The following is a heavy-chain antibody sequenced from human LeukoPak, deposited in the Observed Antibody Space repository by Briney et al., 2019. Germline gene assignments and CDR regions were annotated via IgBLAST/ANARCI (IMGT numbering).Heavy chain of an antibody. D-gene: IGHD4-23*01. CDR2: MNPNSGNT. V-gene: IGHV1-8*01. CDR1: GYTFTSYD. CDR3: ARGPNKSDGGNSGSAWFDP. J-gene: IGHJ5*02. Sequence: ASVKVSCKASGYTFTSYDINWVRQATGQGLEWMGWMNPNSGNTGYAQKFQGRVTMSRNTSISTAYMELRSLRSEDTAVYYCARGPNKSDGGNSGSAWFDPWGQGTLVTVSS.